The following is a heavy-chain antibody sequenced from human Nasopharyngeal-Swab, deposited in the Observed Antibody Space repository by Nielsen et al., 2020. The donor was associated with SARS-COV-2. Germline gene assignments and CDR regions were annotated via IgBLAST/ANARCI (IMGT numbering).Heavy chain of an antibody. Sequence: SETLSLTCTVPGGSISGYYWSWIRQPPGKGLEWIGHIFYSGSTTYNPSLRGRVTISVDTSKNQFSLRLSSVTAADTAVYFCARRGNSYGGNWFDSWGLGSLVVVSS. V-gene: IGHV4-59*01. J-gene: IGHJ5*01. CDR1: GGSISGYY. CDR2: IFYSGST. CDR3: ARRGNSYGGNWFDS. D-gene: IGHD2/OR15-2a*01.